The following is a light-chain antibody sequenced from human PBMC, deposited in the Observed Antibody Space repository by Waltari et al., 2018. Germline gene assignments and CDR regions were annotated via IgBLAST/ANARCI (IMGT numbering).Light chain of an antibody. V-gene: IGKV3-15*01. CDR2: GET. Sequence: EIVMTQSPATLSVSPGQRATLPCRASQSITTDLAWYQQKPAQAPRPPIYGETTRDTGVPDRFTGRGSGTQFTLTISSLQSEDVAVYFCQQYKEWPPVTFGGGTRVEIK. CDR1: QSITTD. J-gene: IGKJ4*02. CDR3: QQYKEWPPVT.